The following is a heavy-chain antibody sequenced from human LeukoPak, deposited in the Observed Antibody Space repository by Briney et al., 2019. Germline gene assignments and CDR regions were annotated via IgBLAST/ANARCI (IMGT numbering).Heavy chain of an antibody. V-gene: IGHV1-46*01. Sequence: ASVKVSCKASGYTFTSYYMHWVRQAPGQGLEWMGMINPSGGSTSYAQKFQGRVTMTRDTSTSTVYMELSSLRSEDTAVYYCARSSYYCDSSGPRRLDYWGQGTLVTVSS. J-gene: IGHJ4*02. CDR2: INPSGGST. CDR3: ARSSYYCDSSGPRRLDY. D-gene: IGHD3-22*01. CDR1: GYTFTSYY.